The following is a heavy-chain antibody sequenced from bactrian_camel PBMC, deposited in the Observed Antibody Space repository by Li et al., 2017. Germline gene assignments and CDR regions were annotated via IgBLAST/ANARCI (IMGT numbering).Heavy chain of an antibody. D-gene: IGHD4*01. V-gene: IGHV3S42*01. Sequence: QLVESGGGSVQAGGSLRLSCAASGTTYCNYAMTWYRQAPGKEREFVSAIDSSDGATRYADSVKGRFTTSQDKAKNTVSLQMNSLKVEDTAVYYCAICAHTIQLATIAHMGFTYGVRYWGKGTQVTVS. CDR3: AICAHTIQLATIAHMGFTYGVRY. CDR2: IDSSDGAT. J-gene: IGHJ4*01. CDR1: GTTYCNYA.